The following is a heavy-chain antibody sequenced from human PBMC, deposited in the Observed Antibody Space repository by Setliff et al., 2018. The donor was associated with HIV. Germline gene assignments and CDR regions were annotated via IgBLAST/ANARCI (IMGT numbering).Heavy chain of an antibody. CDR2: ISFRGST. V-gene: IGHV4-39*01. D-gene: IGHD6-13*01. Sequence: SETLSLTCAVSGDSVSGPNYNWGWIRQPPGKGLEWIGTISFRGSTSYNPSLKSRVTISLDTSKSQFSLNLNSVTAADAAVYYCTGPAMAAAGPLEYYYYYGMDGWGQGTTVTVSS. J-gene: IGHJ6*02. CDR1: GDSVSGPNYN. CDR3: TGPAMAAAGPLEYYYYYGMDG.